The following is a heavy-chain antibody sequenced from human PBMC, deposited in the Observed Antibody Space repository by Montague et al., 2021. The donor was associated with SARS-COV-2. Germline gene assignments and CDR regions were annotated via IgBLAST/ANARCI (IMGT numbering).Heavy chain of an antibody. CDR3: ARWDPQTLTVISLRGKSANDY. CDR2: INDRGVTNY. J-gene: IGHJ4*02. CDR1: GESFSGFF. D-gene: IGHD4-11*01. Sequence: SETLSPTCAVYGESFSGFFWRWIRQHPGKGLEWIAEINDRGVTNYNYNPSLGSRVTISADTSKNQFSLKLRSVTAADTAVYYCARWDPQTLTVISLRGKSANDYWGQGTLVTVSS. V-gene: IGHV4-34*01.